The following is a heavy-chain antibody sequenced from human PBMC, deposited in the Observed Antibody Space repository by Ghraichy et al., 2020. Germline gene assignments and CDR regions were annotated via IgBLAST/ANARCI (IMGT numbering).Heavy chain of an antibody. J-gene: IGHJ6*02. CDR2: ISSSSSYI. V-gene: IGHV3-21*01. CDR1: GFTFSSYS. Sequence: GGSLRLSCAASGFTFSSYSMNWVRQAPGKGLEWVSSISSSSSYIYYADSVKGRFTISRDNAKNSLYLQMNSLRAEDTAVYYCARVVDTAMVGGVYYYYGMDVWGQGTTVTVSS. CDR3: ARVVDTAMVGGVYYYYGMDV. D-gene: IGHD5-18*01.